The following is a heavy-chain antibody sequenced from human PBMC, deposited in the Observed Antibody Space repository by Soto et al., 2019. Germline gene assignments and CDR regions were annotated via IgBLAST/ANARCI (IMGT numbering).Heavy chain of an antibody. CDR3: ARGGDIVVVPATDY. V-gene: IGHV3-21*01. J-gene: IGHJ4*02. CDR2: ISSSSSYI. D-gene: IGHD2-2*01. Sequence: GGSLRLSCAASGFTFSSYSMNWVRQAPGKGLEWVSSISSSSSYIYYADSVKGRFTISRDNAKNSLYLQMNSLRAEDTAVYYCARGGDIVVVPATDYWGQGTLVTVSS. CDR1: GFTFSSYS.